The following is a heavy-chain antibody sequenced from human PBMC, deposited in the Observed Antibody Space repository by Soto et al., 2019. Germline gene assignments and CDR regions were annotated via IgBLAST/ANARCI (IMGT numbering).Heavy chain of an antibody. CDR3: AREGDGYNLLTLDY. CDR1: GFTFSSYA. CDR2: IWYDGSNK. Sequence: QVQLVESGGGVVQPGRSLRLSCAASGFTFSSYAMHWVRQAPGKGLEWVAVIWYDGSNKYYADSVKGRFTISRDNSKNTLYLQMNSLRAEDTAVYYWAREGDGYNLLTLDYWGQGTLVTVSS. D-gene: IGHD5-12*01. V-gene: IGHV3-33*01. J-gene: IGHJ4*02.